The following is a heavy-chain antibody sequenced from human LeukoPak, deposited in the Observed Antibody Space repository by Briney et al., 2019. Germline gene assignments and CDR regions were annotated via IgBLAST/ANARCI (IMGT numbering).Heavy chain of an antibody. V-gene: IGHV3-21*01. CDR1: GFXFSTYS. CDR2: ISSSSSNI. D-gene: IGHD3-9*01. Sequence: GGSLRLSCAASGFXFSTYSLNWVRQAPGKGLEWVSSISSSSSNIYYPALVKGRFTISRDNAKKSLYLQMNSLKAEDTAVYYCARAVLRYTPRALDAFDIWGQGIMVTVSS. CDR3: ARAVLRYTPRALDAFDI. J-gene: IGHJ3*02.